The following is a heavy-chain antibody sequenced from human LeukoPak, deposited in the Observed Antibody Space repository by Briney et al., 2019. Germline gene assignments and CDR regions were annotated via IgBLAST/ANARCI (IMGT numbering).Heavy chain of an antibody. J-gene: IGHJ4*02. V-gene: IGHV3-23*01. CDR2: ISDSGSST. Sequence: PGGSLRLSCAASGFTFSSYAMSWVRQAPGKGLEWVSTISDSGSSTYYADSVKGRFTISRDNSKNTLYLQMNSLRAEDTAVYYCAKNLRGYYFDYWGQGTLVTVSS. D-gene: IGHD3-10*01. CDR1: GFTFSSYA. CDR3: AKNLRGYYFDY.